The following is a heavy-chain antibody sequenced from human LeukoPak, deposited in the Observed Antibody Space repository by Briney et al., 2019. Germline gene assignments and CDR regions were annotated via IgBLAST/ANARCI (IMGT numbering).Heavy chain of an antibody. D-gene: IGHD3-3*01. Sequence: GGSLRLSCAASGFIFSKFWMSWVRQVPGKGLEWVANINQDGREKYFVDSVKGRFTISRDNARNSVSLQMNNLRVEDTAVYYCTRMNEWLSTPYDFWGQGVLVTVSS. CDR3: TRMNEWLSTPYDF. J-gene: IGHJ4*02. CDR2: INQDGREK. V-gene: IGHV3-7*03. CDR1: GFIFSKFW.